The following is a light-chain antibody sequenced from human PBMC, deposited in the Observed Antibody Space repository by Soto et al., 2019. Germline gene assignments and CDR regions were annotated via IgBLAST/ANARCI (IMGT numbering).Light chain of an antibody. CDR2: EVS. V-gene: IGLV2-14*01. Sequence: QSVLTQPASVSGSPGQSITISCTGTSSDIGGSNYVSWYRHHPGKAAKLMIYEVSKRPSGVSNRFSGSKSGNTASLTISGLQAEDEADYYCSSYTSSSTDVFGTGTKLTVL. CDR3: SSYTSSSTDV. J-gene: IGLJ1*01. CDR1: SSDIGGSNY.